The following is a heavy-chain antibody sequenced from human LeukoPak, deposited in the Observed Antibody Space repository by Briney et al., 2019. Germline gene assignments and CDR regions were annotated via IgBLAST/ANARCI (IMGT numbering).Heavy chain of an antibody. Sequence: PGGSLRLSCAASGFTFSSYAMHWVRQAPGKGLEWVAVISYDGSNKYYADSVKGRFTISRDNSKNTLYLQMNSLRAEDTAVYYCAKDPPLGYYDSSGYFDYWGQGTLVTVSS. V-gene: IGHV3-30-3*01. J-gene: IGHJ4*02. CDR1: GFTFSSYA. CDR2: ISYDGSNK. D-gene: IGHD3-22*01. CDR3: AKDPPLGYYDSSGYFDY.